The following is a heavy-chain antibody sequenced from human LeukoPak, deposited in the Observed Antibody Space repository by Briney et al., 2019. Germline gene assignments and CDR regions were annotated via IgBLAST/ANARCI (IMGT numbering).Heavy chain of an antibody. CDR1: GDSVSSNSAA. D-gene: IGHD3-10*01. J-gene: IGHJ4*02. Sequence: SHTLSLTCDISGDSVSSNSAAWNWIRQSPSRGLEWLGRTDYRSKWYNDYAISVKSRMTINADTSKNQFSLQLNSVAPEDTAVYYCAKGRWALFDCWGQGTLVIVSS. CDR2: TDYRSKWYN. V-gene: IGHV6-1*01. CDR3: AKGRWALFDC.